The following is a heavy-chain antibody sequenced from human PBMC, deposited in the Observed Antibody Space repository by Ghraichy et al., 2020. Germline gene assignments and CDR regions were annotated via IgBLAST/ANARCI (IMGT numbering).Heavy chain of an antibody. V-gene: IGHV1-2*02. CDR3: ARDLQWLLRRHGPLDY. CDR2: INPSSGGT. D-gene: IGHD6-19*01. J-gene: IGHJ4*02. Sequence: ASVKVSCKASGYTFTDYYIHWVRQAPGQGLEWMGWINPSSGGTDHAQKFQGRVTMTRDTSISTVYMDLTRLTSDDTAVYYCARDLQWLLRRHGPLDYWGQGTLVTVSS. CDR1: GYTFTDYY.